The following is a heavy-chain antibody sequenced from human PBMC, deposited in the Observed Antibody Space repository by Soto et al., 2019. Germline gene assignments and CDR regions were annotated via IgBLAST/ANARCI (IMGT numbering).Heavy chain of an antibody. CDR2: IDPSNSQT. CDR3: ARQIYDSDTGPNFQYYFDS. Sequence: GESLKISCKGSGYSFAGYWITWVRQKPGKGLEWMGRIDPSNSQTYYSPSFRGHVTISVTKSITTVFLQWSSLRASDTAMYYCARQIYDSDTGPNFQYYFDSWGQGTPVTAPQ. D-gene: IGHD3-22*01. J-gene: IGHJ4*02. V-gene: IGHV5-10-1*01. CDR1: GYSFAGYW.